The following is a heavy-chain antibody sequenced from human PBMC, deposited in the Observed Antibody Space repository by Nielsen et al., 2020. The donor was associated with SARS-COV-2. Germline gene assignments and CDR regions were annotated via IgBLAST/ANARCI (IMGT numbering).Heavy chain of an antibody. Sequence: GGSLRLSCAASGFTFSSYGMHWVRQAPGKGLEWVAVISYDGSNKYYADSVKGRFTISRDNSKNTLYLQMNSLRAEDTAVYYCAREGAYYDFWSGYYATYYYYMDVWGKGTTVTVSS. CDR2: ISYDGSNK. V-gene: IGHV3-33*05. CDR1: GFTFSSYG. J-gene: IGHJ6*03. CDR3: AREGAYYDFWSGYYATYYYYMDV. D-gene: IGHD3-3*01.